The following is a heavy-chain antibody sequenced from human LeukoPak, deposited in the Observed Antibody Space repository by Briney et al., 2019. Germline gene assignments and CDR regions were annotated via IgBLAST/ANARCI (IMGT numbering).Heavy chain of an antibody. D-gene: IGHD6-13*01. J-gene: IGHJ4*02. CDR2: IYTSGST. Sequence: SETLSLTCTVSGGPISSYYWSWIRQPAGKGLEWIGRIYTSGSTNYNPSLKSRVTMSVDTSKNQFSLKLSSVTAADTAVYYCARHKRSSRTQVLYFDYWGQGTLVTVSS. CDR3: ARHKRSSRTQVLYFDY. CDR1: GGPISSYY. V-gene: IGHV4-4*07.